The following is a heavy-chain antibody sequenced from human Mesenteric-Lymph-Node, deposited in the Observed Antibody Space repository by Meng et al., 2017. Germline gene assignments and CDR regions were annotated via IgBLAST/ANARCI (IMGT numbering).Heavy chain of an antibody. CDR3: ARDLRNFDY. V-gene: IGHV3-33*01. CDR1: GFTFSSNG. J-gene: IGHJ4*02. CDR2: IWNDGSNK. Sequence: QVQLVESGGGVGKPGRSLRLSCAASGFTFSSNGMHWVRQAPGKGLEWVAVIWNDGSNKYYADSVKGRFAISRDNSKNTLYLQMNSLRAEDTAVYYCARDLRNFDYWGQGTLVTVSS.